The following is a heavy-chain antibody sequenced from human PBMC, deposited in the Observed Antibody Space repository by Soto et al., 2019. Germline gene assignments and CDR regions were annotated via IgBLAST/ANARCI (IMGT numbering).Heavy chain of an antibody. D-gene: IGHD6-25*01. CDR2: ISYHGNTE. V-gene: IGHV3-30*04. CDR1: GFTFSHYA. CDR3: ARVGLNVFRAANDSYNWFEP. Sequence: PGGSLRLSCTASGFTFSHYALHWLRQTPGKGLEWVAYISYHGNTEKYADSVKGRFTISRDNYKKEVYLQMNSLRIEYTAVYYCARVGLNVFRAANDSYNWFEPWGQGTLVTVS. J-gene: IGHJ5*02.